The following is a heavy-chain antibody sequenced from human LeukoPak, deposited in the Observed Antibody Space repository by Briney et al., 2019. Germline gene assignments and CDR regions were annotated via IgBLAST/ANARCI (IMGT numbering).Heavy chain of an antibody. D-gene: IGHD4-17*01. CDR1: GGTFSSYA. CDR3: ASYTVTTGGGFDY. V-gene: IGHV1-69*04. CDR2: IIPILGIA. Sequence: SVKVSCKASGGTFSSYAISWVRQAPGQGLEWMGRIIPILGIANYAQKFQGRVTITADKSTSTAYMELSSLRSEDTAVYYCASYTVTTGGGFDYWGQGTLVTVSS. J-gene: IGHJ4*02.